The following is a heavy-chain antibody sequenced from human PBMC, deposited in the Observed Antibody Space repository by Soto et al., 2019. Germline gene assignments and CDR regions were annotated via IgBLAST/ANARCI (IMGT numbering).Heavy chain of an antibody. Sequence: GGSLRLSCAASGLTFSSYWMSWVRQAPGKGLEWVANIKQDGSERYSVDSVKGRFTISRDNAKNSLYLQMNSLRAEDTAVYYCARAFYYERSVGAFDIWGQGTMVTVSS. D-gene: IGHD3-22*01. J-gene: IGHJ3*02. CDR1: GLTFSSYW. CDR2: IKQDGSER. V-gene: IGHV3-7*01. CDR3: ARAFYYERSVGAFDI.